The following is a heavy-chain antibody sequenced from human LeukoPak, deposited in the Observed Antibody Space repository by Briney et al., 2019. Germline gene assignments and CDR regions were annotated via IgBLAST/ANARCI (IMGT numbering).Heavy chain of an antibody. CDR1: GYSISSGYY. J-gene: IGHJ5*02. CDR3: ARGPRFDP. CDR2: IYHSGST. V-gene: IGHV4-38-2*02. Sequence: NPSETLSLTCTVSGYSISSGYYWGWIRQPPGKGLEWIGSIYHSGSTYYNPSLKSRVTISVDTSKNQFSLKLSSVTAADTAVYYCARGPRFDPWGQGTLVTVSS.